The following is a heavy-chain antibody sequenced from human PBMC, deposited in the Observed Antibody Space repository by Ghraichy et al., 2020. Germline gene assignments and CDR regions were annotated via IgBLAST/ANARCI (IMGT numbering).Heavy chain of an antibody. Sequence: ESLNISCAVYGGSFSGYYWSWIRQPPGKGLEWIGEINHSGSTNYNPSLKSRVTISVDTSKNQFSLKLSSVTAADTAVYYCARALGYCTNGVFYPYYYGMDVWGQGTTVTVSS. D-gene: IGHD2-8*01. J-gene: IGHJ6*02. V-gene: IGHV4-34*01. CDR2: INHSGST. CDR3: ARALGYCTNGVFYPYYYGMDV. CDR1: GGSFSGYY.